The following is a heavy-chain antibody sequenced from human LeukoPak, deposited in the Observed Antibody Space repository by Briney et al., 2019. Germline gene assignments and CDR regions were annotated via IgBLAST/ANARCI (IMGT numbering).Heavy chain of an antibody. J-gene: IGHJ4*02. CDR1: GGSISSYY. CDR2: IYYSGST. D-gene: IGHD3-3*01. Sequence: SETLSLTCTVSGGSISSYYWSWIRQPPGKGLEWIGYIYYSGSTNYNPSLKSRVTISVDTSKNQFSLRLSSVTAADTAVYYCARVTGYVLEDYFDYWGQGALVTVSS. CDR3: ARVTGYVLEDYFDY. V-gene: IGHV4-59*01.